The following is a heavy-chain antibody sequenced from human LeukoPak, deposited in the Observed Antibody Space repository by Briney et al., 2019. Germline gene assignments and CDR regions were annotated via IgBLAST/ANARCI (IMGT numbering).Heavy chain of an antibody. J-gene: IGHJ4*02. CDR1: TGSVSSGTFY. CDR3: ARGSRDHGDYIDY. Sequence: SETLSLTCTVSTGSVSSGTFYWTWIRQPAGKGLEWIGRIFISGNTNYNPSLESRVIISVDMSRSQFSLRLSSVTAADTAVYYCARGSRDHGDYIDYWGQGILVTVSS. D-gene: IGHD1-14*01. CDR2: IFISGNT. V-gene: IGHV4-61*02.